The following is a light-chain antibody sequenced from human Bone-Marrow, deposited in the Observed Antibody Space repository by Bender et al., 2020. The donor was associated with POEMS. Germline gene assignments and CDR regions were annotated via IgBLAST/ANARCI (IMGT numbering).Light chain of an antibody. CDR3: CSYAGSSTLNWV. V-gene: IGLV2-14*03. CDR2: DVN. CDR1: ITDIGVYNY. Sequence: QSALTQPASVSGSPGQSITISCAGTITDIGVYNYVSWYQQHPGKAPKLMIYDVNNRPSGVSDRFSGSKSGNTASLTISGLQAEDEADYHCCSYAGSSTLNWVFGGGTKLTVL. J-gene: IGLJ3*02.